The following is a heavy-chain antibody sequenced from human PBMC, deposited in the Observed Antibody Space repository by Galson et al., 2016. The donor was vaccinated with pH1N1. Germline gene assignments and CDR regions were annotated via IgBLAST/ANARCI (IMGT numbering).Heavy chain of an antibody. CDR1: GFRFSGSS. Sequence: SLRLSCAASGFRFSGSSIHWVRQASGKGLEWVGHIRSESRSFETAYAASVQGRVTVSRDNSKNTLYLQMNSLRAEDTAVYYCAKVMRGGATPFDYWGQGTLVTVSS. D-gene: IGHD1-26*01. J-gene: IGHJ4*02. CDR3: AKVMRGGATPFDY. CDR2: IRSESRSFET. V-gene: IGHV3-73*01.